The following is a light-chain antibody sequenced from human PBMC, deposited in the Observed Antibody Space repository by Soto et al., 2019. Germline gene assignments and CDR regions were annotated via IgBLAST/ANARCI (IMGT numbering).Light chain of an antibody. J-gene: IGKJ1*01. CDR1: QYINTR. V-gene: IGKV3-11*01. CDR3: HQRQSWPQT. Sequence: EIVLTQSPAPLSSFPGDRVTLSCRASQYINTRLAWYQHRPCQAPRLLIHQTSIRAAGIPARFSASGSGTYFPLTISDVQPEEFALDYCHQRQSWPQTFGEGTKVDI. CDR2: QTS.